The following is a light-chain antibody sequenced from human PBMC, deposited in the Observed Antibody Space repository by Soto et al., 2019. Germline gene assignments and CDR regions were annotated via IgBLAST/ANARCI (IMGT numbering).Light chain of an antibody. CDR1: SSDVGGYNY. Sequence: QSALTQPPSASGSRGQSVTISCTGTSSDVGGYNYVSWYQQHPGKAPKLMIYEVSKRPSGVPDPLSGSKSGNTASLTVSGLQPEDEAAYYCSSYAGRNNLVVFGAGTKLTVL. CDR2: EVS. J-gene: IGLJ3*02. CDR3: SSYAGRNNLVV. V-gene: IGLV2-8*01.